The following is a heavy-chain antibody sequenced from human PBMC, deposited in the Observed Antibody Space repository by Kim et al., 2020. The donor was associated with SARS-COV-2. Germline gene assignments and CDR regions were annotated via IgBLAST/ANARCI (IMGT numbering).Heavy chain of an antibody. CDR1: GFTFSGSA. D-gene: IGHD1-1*01. J-gene: IGHJ4*02. Sequence: GGSLRLSCAASGFTFSGSAMHWVRQASGKGLEWVGRIRSKANSYATAYAASVKGRFTISRDDSKNTAYLQMNSLKTEDTAVYYCTRPIWEKTGTTDFSYFDYWGQGTLVTVSS. V-gene: IGHV3-73*01. CDR3: TRPIWEKTGTTDFSYFDY. CDR2: IRSKANSYAT.